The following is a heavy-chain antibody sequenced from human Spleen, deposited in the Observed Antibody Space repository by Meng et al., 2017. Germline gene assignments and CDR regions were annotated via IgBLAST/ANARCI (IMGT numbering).Heavy chain of an antibody. CDR3: AKEGCSGGSCYSGTDY. CDR2: LNWNGATT. CDR1: GFTFSSYA. D-gene: IGHD2-15*01. V-gene: IGHV3-20*04. Sequence: GESLKISCAASGFTFSSYAMSWVRQAPGKGLEWVSGLNWNGATTAYADSVKGRFTISRDNAKNSLYLQMNSLRAEDTAFYYCAKEGCSGGSCYSGTDYWGQGTLVTVSS. J-gene: IGHJ4*02.